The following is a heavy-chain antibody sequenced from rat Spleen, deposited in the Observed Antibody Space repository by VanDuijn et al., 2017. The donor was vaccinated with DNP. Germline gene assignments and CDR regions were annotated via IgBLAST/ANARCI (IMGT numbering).Heavy chain of an antibody. D-gene: IGHD1-2*01. V-gene: IGHV5-7*01. CDR3: ASWAPIAPLSTSNY. CDR2: ISINGGRT. J-gene: IGHJ2*01. CDR1: GFTFSDHY. Sequence: EVQLVESGGGLVQPGRSLKLSCAASGFTFSDHYMAWVRQAPKKGLEWVATISINGGRTYYQDSVQGRFTISRDDAESSLYLQMNSLKSEDTATYYCASWAPIAPLSTSNYWGQGVMVTVSS.